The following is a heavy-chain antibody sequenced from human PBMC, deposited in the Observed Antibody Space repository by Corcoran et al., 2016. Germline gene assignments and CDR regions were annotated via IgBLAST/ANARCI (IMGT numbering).Heavy chain of an antibody. D-gene: IGHD3-10*02. CDR1: GYSISSGYY. CDR3: ARGSSGYGYVSDY. J-gene: IGHJ4*02. Sequence: QVQLQESGPGLVKPSETLSLTCTVSGYSISSGYYWGWIRQPPGKGLEWIGSIYHSGSTYFNPSLQRRVTISVDTSKNQFSLKLRSVTAADTAVYYCARGSSGYGYVSDYWGQGSLVTVSS. V-gene: IGHV4-38-2*02. CDR2: IYHSGST.